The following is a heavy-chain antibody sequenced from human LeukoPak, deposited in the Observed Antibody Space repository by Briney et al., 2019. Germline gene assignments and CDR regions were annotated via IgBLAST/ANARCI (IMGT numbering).Heavy chain of an antibody. V-gene: IGHV3-30*03. CDR2: ISYDGSNK. Sequence: GGSLRLSCAASGFTFSSYGMHWVRQAPGKGLEWVAVISYDGSNKYYADSVKGRFTISRDNSKNTLYLQMNSLRAEDTAVYYCAAWGYRSSGWLWSGYYFDYWGQGTLVTVSS. D-gene: IGHD6-19*01. CDR1: GFTFSSYG. J-gene: IGHJ4*02. CDR3: AAWGYRSSGWLWSGYYFDY.